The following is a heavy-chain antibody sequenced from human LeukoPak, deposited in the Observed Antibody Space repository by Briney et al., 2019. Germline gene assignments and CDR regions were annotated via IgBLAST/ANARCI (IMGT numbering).Heavy chain of an antibody. J-gene: IGHJ3*02. CDR1: GGSISSSSYY. D-gene: IGHD4-23*01. V-gene: IGHV4-39*01. CDR3: ARGTTVVTGSIDAFDI. Sequence: PSETLPLTCTVSGGSISSSSYYWGWIRQPPGKGLEWIGSIYYSGSTYYNPSLKSRVTISVDTSKNQFSLKLSSVTAADTAVYYCARGTTVVTGSIDAFDIWGQGSMVTVSS. CDR2: IYYSGST.